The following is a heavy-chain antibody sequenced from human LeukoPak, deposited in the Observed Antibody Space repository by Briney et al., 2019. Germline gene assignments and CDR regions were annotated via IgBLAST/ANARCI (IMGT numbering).Heavy chain of an antibody. CDR1: GGTFSSYA. CDR2: IIPIFGTA. CDR3: ARGPEYDSSGYYYFAGDY. D-gene: IGHD3-22*01. Sequence: GASVKVSCKASGGTFSSYAISWVRQAPGQGLEWMGGIIPIFGTANYAQKFQGRVTITTDESTSTAYMELSSLRSEDTAVYYCARGPEYDSSGYYYFAGDYWGQGTLVTVSS. V-gene: IGHV1-69*05. J-gene: IGHJ4*02.